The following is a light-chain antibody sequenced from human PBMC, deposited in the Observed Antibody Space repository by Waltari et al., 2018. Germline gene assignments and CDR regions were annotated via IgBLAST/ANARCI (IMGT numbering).Light chain of an antibody. CDR3: CSYAGSRTWV. V-gene: IGLV2-23*01. Sequence: QSALTQPASVSGSPGQSISISCIGTSSDIGTFNLVSWYLQYPGTAPKLLIYDDSQRPSGVSNRFSGSKSGNTASLTISGLQAEDEAIYYCCSYAGSRTWVFGGGAKLTVL. CDR2: DDS. CDR1: SSDIGTFNL. J-gene: IGLJ3*02.